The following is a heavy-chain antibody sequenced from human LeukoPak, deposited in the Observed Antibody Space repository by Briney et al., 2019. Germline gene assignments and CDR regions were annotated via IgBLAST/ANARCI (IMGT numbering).Heavy chain of an antibody. CDR3: ARDKTNWFDP. V-gene: IGHV4-61*01. CDR1: GGSVSSGSYY. J-gene: IGHJ5*02. Sequence: SEPLSLTCTVSGGSVSSGSYYWSWIRQPPGKGLEWIGYIYYSGSTNYNPSLKSRVTISVDTSKNQFSLKLSSVTAADTAVYYCARDKTNWFDPWGQGTLVTVSS. CDR2: IYYSGST.